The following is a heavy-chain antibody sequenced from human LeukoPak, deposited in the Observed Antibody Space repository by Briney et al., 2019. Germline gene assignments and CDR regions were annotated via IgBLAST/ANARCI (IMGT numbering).Heavy chain of an antibody. V-gene: IGHV5-51*01. CDR1: GYSFTSYW. J-gene: IGHJ6*02. Sequence: GESLKISCKGSGYSFTSYWIGWVRQMPGKGLEWMGIIYPGDSDTRYSPSFQGQVTISADKSISTAYLQWSSLKASDTAMYYCARLPTGARRYDFWSGYSIGYGMDVWGQGTTVTVSS. D-gene: IGHD3-3*01. CDR2: IYPGDSDT. CDR3: ARLPTGARRYDFWSGYSIGYGMDV.